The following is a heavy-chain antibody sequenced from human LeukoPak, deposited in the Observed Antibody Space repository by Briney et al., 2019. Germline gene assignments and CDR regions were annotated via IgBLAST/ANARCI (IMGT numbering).Heavy chain of an antibody. CDR3: ARVRGAGWIHYYYYYYMDV. CDR2: ISAYNGNT. J-gene: IGHJ6*03. Sequence: ASVKVSCKASGYTFTSYGISWVRQAPGQGREWMGWISAYNGNTNYAQKLQGRVTMTTDTSTSTAYMELRSLRSDDTAVYYCARVRGAGWIHYYYYYYMDVWGKGTTVTISS. D-gene: IGHD3-10*01. V-gene: IGHV1-18*01. CDR1: GYTFTSYG.